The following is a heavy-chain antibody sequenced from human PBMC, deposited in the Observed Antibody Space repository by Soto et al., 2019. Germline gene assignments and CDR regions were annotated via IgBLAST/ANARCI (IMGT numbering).Heavy chain of an antibody. CDR3: ATGDYYDSSGYPY. CDR1: GYTFTSYA. D-gene: IGHD3-22*01. V-gene: IGHV1-3*01. J-gene: IGHJ4*02. Sequence: ASVKVSCKASGYTFTSYAMHWVRQAPGQRLEWMGWINAGNGNTKYSQKFQGRVTITRDTSASTAYMELSSLRSEDTAVYYCATGDYYDSSGYPYWGQGTLVTLSS. CDR2: INAGNGNT.